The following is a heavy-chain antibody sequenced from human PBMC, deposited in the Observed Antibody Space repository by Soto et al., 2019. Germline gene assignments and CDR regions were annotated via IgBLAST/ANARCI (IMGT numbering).Heavy chain of an antibody. D-gene: IGHD4-17*01. CDR3: ARSMTTVVTLDY. CDR1: GDSISSGGHY. J-gene: IGHJ4*02. Sequence: PSETLSLTCTVSGDSISSGGHYWSWIRQHPGKGPEWIGYISYSGIAYYNPSLESRVTISVDTSKNQFSLNLSSVTSADTAVFYCARSMTTVVTLDYWGQGTLVTVPS. CDR2: ISYSGIA. V-gene: IGHV4-31*03.